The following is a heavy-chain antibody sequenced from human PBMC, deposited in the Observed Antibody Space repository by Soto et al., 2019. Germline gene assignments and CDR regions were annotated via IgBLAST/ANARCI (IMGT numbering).Heavy chain of an antibody. Sequence: EVDLVESGGGLAQPGRSLRLSCVASGFTFDDHGMHWVRQIPGRGLEWVSGISWNSGSIGYAESGKGRFTIFRDNAKNSLYLEMNSLRQEDTALYYCVRDTSSGWHLKDPWGKGVQVSVSS. V-gene: IGHV3-9*01. J-gene: IGHJ5*02. CDR3: VRDTSSGWHLKDP. D-gene: IGHD3-9*01. CDR2: ISWNSGSI. CDR1: GFTFDDHG.